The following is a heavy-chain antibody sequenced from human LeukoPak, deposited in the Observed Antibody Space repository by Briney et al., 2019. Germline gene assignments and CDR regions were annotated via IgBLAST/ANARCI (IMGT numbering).Heavy chain of an antibody. D-gene: IGHD4-23*01. V-gene: IGHV3-11*01. J-gene: IGHJ6*03. CDR1: GFTFSDYY. CDR2: ISSSGSTI. Sequence: GGSPRLSCAASGFTFSDYYMSWIRQAPGKGLEWVSYISSSGSTINYADSVKGRFTISRDNAKNSLYLQMNSLRAEDTAVYYCARDTGGNSGIYYYYYYYMDVWGKGTTVTVSS. CDR3: ARDTGGNSGIYYYYYYYMDV.